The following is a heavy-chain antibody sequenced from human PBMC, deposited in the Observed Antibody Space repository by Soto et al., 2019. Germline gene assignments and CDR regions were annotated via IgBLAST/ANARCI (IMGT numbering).Heavy chain of an antibody. J-gene: IGHJ4*02. CDR2: IYHSGST. CDR3: ARGRDGYNSKSPYYFDY. D-gene: IGHD5-12*01. V-gene: IGHV4-30-2*01. CDR1: GGSISSGGYS. Sequence: SETLSLTCAVSGGSISSGGYSWSWIRQPPGKGLEWIGYIYHSGSTYYNPSLKSRVTISVDRSKNQFSLKLSSVAAADTAVYYCARGRDGYNSKSPYYFDYWGQGTLVTSPQ.